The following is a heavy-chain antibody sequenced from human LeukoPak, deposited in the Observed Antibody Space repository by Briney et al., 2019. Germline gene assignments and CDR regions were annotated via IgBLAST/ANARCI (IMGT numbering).Heavy chain of an antibody. Sequence: ASVKVSCKASGYTFTSYDINWVRQATGQGLEWMGWMNPNSGNTGYAQKFQGRVTMTRNTSISTAYMELSSLRSDDTAVYYCARAYRYCSTTSCYGYFQYWGQGTLVTVSS. J-gene: IGHJ1*01. CDR1: GYTFTSYD. D-gene: IGHD2-2*01. CDR2: MNPNSGNT. V-gene: IGHV1-8*01. CDR3: ARAYRYCSTTSCYGYFQY.